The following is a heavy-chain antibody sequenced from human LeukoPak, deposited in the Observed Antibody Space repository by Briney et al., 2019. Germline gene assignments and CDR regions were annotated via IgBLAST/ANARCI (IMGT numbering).Heavy chain of an antibody. V-gene: IGHV3-21*06. Sequence: PGGSLRLSCVASGFTFSNYSMNWVRQAPGKGLEWVSSISSAGSYISYADSVQGRFTVSRDNAKNSLYLQMSSLRAEDMAVYYCAVEAFDIWGQGTKVTVSS. CDR2: ISSAGSYI. CDR3: AVEAFDI. J-gene: IGHJ3*02. CDR1: GFTFSNYS.